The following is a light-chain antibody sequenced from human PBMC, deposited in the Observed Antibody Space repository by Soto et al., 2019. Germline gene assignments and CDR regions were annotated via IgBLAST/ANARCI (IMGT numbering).Light chain of an antibody. CDR1: SGHSNYA. J-gene: IGLJ2*01. CDR2: LTSDGSH. Sequence: QLVLTQSPSASASLGASVKLTCTLSSGHSNYAIAWHQQQPEKGPRFLMKLTSDGSHTQGDGIPDRFSGSSSGAERYLTIASLQSDDEADYYCQTWDTGVVFGGGTKLTVL. V-gene: IGLV4-69*01. CDR3: QTWDTGVV.